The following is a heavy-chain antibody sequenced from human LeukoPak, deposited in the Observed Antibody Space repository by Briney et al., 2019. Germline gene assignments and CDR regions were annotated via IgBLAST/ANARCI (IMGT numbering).Heavy chain of an antibody. D-gene: IGHD3-10*01. V-gene: IGHV3-30*02. Sequence: GGSLRLSCAASGFTFSSYGMHWVRQAPGKGLEWVAFIRYDGSNKYYADSVKGRFTISRDNSKNTLYLQMNSLRAEDTAVYYCAKDVGTMVRGVTAYWGQGTLVTVSS. CDR3: AKDVGTMVRGVTAY. CDR1: GFTFSSYG. CDR2: IRYDGSNK. J-gene: IGHJ4*02.